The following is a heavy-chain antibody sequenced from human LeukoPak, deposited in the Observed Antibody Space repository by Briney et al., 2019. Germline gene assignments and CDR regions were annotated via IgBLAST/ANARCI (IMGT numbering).Heavy chain of an antibody. CDR3: ARSVVVPDKFDY. CDR1: GGSISSGSYY. J-gene: IGHJ4*02. Sequence: SETLSLTCTVSGGSISSGSYYWSWIRQPAGKGLEWIGRIYTSGSTNYDPSLKSRVTISVDTSKNQFSLKLSSVTAADTAVYYCARSVVVPDKFDYWGQGTLVTVSS. D-gene: IGHD2-2*01. CDR2: IYTSGST. V-gene: IGHV4-61*02.